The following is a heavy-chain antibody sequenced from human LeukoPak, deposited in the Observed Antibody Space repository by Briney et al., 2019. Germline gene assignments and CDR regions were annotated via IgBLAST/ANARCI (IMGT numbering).Heavy chain of an antibody. V-gene: IGHV3-48*01. CDR1: GFTFSSYS. D-gene: IGHD3-3*01. Sequence: GGSLRLSCAASGFTFSSYSMNWVRQAPGKGLEWVSHITASGTAMFYADSVKGRFTISRDNAKNSLYLQMNSLRAEDTAVYYCAREMAEPSTIFGVVIISSQAVSDYWGQGTLVTVSS. CDR2: ITASGTAM. CDR3: AREMAEPSTIFGVVIISSQAVSDY. J-gene: IGHJ4*02.